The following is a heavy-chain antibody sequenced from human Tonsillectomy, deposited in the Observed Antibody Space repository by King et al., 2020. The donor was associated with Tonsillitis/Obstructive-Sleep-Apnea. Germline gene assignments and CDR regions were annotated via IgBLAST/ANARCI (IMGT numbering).Heavy chain of an antibody. CDR3: ARLVNDYGDNSIDY. V-gene: IGHV5-10-1*01. D-gene: IGHD4-23*01. CDR1: GYTFITYW. Sequence: QLVQSGAEVKEPGASLRISCKGSGYTFITYWITWVRQMPGKGLEWMGRIDPSDSYTNYSPSFQGHVTISADKSIGTAYLQWSSLKASDTAMYYCARLVNDYGDNSIDYWGQGTLVTVSS. CDR2: IDPSDSYT. J-gene: IGHJ4*02.